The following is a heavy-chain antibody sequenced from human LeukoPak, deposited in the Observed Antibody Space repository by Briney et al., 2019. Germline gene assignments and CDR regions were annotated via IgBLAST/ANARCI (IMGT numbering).Heavy chain of an antibody. CDR2: IYYCGST. D-gene: IGHD1-1*01. V-gene: IGHV4-31*03. CDR3: ARDAWALDY. Sequence: SQTLSLTCTVSGRPISSGGYYWSWIRQHPGKGLERIGYIYYCGSTYYNPSLKSRVTRSVDTSKNQFSLKLSAVTAADTAVYYWARDAWALDYWGQGTLVTVSS. J-gene: IGHJ4*02. CDR1: GRPISSGGYY.